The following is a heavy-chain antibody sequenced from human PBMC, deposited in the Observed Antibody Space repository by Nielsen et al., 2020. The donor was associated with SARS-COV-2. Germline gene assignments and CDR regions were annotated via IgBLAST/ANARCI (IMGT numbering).Heavy chain of an antibody. CDR3: ARGGIAAAGTQFDP. CDR2: INWNGGST. V-gene: IGHV3-20*01. D-gene: IGHD6-13*01. CDR1: GFTFDDYG. J-gene: IGHJ5*02. Sequence: GGSLRLSCAASGFTFDDYGMSWVRQAPGKGLGWVSGINWNGGSTGYADSVKGRFTISRDNAKNSLYLQMNSLRAEDTALYHCARGGIAAAGTQFDPWGQGTLVTVSS.